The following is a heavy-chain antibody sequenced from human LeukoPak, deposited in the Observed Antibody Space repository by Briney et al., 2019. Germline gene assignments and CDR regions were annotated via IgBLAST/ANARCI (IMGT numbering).Heavy chain of an antibody. J-gene: IGHJ4*02. CDR3: PRRLSYSSSADFDY. D-gene: IGHD6-6*01. CDR1: GFTFSSYA. Sequence: GGSLRLSCAASGFTFSSYAMSWVRQAPGKGLEWVSAISGSGGSTYYADSVKGRFTISRDNSKNTLYLQMNSLRAEDTAVYYCPRRLSYSSSADFDYWRQGTLVTVSS. CDR2: ISGSGGST. V-gene: IGHV3-23*01.